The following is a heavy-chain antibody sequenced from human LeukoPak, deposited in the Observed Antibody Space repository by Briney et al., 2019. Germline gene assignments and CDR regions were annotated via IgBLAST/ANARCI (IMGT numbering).Heavy chain of an antibody. V-gene: IGHV4-34*01. D-gene: IGHD2-8*01. J-gene: IGHJ6*03. CDR1: GGSFSGYY. Sequence: PSETLSLTCAVYGGSFSGYYWSWIRQPPGKGLEWIGEINHSGSTNYNPSLKSRVTISVDTSKNQFSLKLSSVTAADTAVYYCARGMVPTSHTMDVWGKGTTVTISS. CDR2: INHSGST. CDR3: ARGMVPTSHTMDV.